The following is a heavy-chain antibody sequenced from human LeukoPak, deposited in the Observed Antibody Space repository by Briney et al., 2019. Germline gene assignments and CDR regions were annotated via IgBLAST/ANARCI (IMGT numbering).Heavy chain of an antibody. J-gene: IGHJ4*02. V-gene: IGHV1-24*01. D-gene: IGHD2-15*01. CDR3: ARGVVVAAKKGRWYFDY. CDR2: FDPEDGET. CDR1: GYTLTELS. Sequence: ASVKVSCKVSGYTLTELSMHWVRQAPGKGLEWMGGFDPEDGETIYAQKFQGRVTMTEDTSTDTAYMELSSLRSEDTAVYYCARGVVVAAKKGRWYFDYWGQGTLVTVSS.